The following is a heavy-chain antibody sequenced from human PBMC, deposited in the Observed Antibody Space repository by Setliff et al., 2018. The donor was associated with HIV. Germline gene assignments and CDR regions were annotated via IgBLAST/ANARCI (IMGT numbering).Heavy chain of an antibody. D-gene: IGHD6-13*01. CDR1: GFIVSSNY. V-gene: IGHV3-66*02. J-gene: IGHJ6*03. CDR3: ARLSISATSHYYYYMDV. Sequence: HPGGSLRLSCAASGFIVSSNYMTWVRQAPGKGLECVSVIYSGAATYYADSVKGRITISRDNSKDTLYLQLNSLRPEDTAVYYCARLSISATSHYYYYMDVWGKGTTVTVSS. CDR2: IYSGAAT.